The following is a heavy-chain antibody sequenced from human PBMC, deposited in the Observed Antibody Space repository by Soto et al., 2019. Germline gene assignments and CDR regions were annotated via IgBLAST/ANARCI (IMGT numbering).Heavy chain of an antibody. J-gene: IGHJ6*02. V-gene: IGHV1-46*02. Sequence: ASVKVSCKASGYTFNTYYIHWVRQAPGQGLEWMALINPNGGSATYAQRFQGRVTLTRDTSTSTVYMELSSLRSEDTALYYCARDPNGYKSGLRSRYHYGTDVWGQGTTVTVSS. D-gene: IGHD5-18*01. CDR3: ARDPNGYKSGLRSRYHYGTDV. CDR2: INPNGGSA. CDR1: GYTFNTYY.